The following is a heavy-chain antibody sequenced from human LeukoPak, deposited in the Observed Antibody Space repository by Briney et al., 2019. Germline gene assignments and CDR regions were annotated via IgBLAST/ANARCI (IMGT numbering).Heavy chain of an antibody. CDR1: GFTVSSYY. D-gene: IGHD1-26*01. J-gene: IGHJ4*02. V-gene: IGHV3-53*01. CDR3: ARAVYSGSYHVGESDY. Sequence: GGSLRLSCAASGFTVSSYYMSWVRQAPGKGLEWVSVVHSIGTTSYADSVKGRFTISRDNSKNTLYLQMNSLRAEDTAVYYCARAVYSGSYHVGESDYWGQGILVTVSS. CDR2: VHSIGTT.